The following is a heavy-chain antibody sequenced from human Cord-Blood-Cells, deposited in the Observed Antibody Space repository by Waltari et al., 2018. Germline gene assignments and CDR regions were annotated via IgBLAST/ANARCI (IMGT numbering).Heavy chain of an antibody. CDR2: SNPNIGGT. Sequence: QVKLVQSGAEVKKPGASVKVSCKASGYIFTGYYMHWVRQAPGQGLEWMGWSNPNIGGTNYEQKFQGRVTMTRDTSISTAYMELSRLRSDDTAVYYCARELDIVVVPAANWFDPWGQGTLVTVSS. CDR3: ARELDIVVVPAANWFDP. CDR1: GYIFTGYY. V-gene: IGHV1-2*02. D-gene: IGHD2-2*03. J-gene: IGHJ5*02.